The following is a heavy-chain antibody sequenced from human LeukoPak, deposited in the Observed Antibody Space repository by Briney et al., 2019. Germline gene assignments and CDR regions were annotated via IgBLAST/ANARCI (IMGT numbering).Heavy chain of an antibody. CDR2: IWYDGSNK. J-gene: IGHJ3*02. D-gene: IGHD6-6*01. CDR3: ARPRSSLTPGDAFDI. V-gene: IGHV3-33*01. Sequence: QAGGSLTLSCAASGFTFSSYGMHWVRQAPGKGLEWVAVIWYDGSNKYYADSVKGRFTISRDNSKNTLYLQMNSLRAEDTAVYYCARPRSSLTPGDAFDIWGQGTMVTVSS. CDR1: GFTFSSYG.